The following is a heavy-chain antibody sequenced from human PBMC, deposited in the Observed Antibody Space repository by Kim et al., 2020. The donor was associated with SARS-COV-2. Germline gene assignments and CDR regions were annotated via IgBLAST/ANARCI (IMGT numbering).Heavy chain of an antibody. V-gene: IGHV3-48*02. J-gene: IGHJ3*01. CDR1: GFSFSSYS. CDR3: ARDSAYAFDL. Sequence: GGSLRLSCVASGFSFSSYSMNWVRQAPGKGLEWVAYIATFSRNIHYADSVKGRFTISRDNAKNSLYLQLNSLRDEDTAVYYCARDSAYAFDLWGQGTMVTVSS. CDR2: IATFSRNI. D-gene: IGHD1-26*01.